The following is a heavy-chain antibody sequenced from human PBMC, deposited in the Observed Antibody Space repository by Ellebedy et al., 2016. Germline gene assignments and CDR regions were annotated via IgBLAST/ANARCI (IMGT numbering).Heavy chain of an antibody. CDR1: GFTFSIAG. CDR2: IVFSGTAT. Sequence: GESLKISXAASGFTFSIAGMTWVRQAPGKGLEWVATIVFSGTATYYADSVEGRFIISRDNTKNSLFLQMNSLGVEDTAVYYCARDGSEWSRDYWGQGTLVTVSS. D-gene: IGHD3-3*01. J-gene: IGHJ4*02. V-gene: IGHV3-21*01. CDR3: ARDGSEWSRDY.